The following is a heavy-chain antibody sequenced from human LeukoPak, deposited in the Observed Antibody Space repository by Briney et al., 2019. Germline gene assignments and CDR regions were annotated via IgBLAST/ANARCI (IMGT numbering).Heavy chain of an antibody. Sequence: SVKVSCKASGGTFSSYAISWVRQAPGQGLEWMGRIIPILGIANYAQKFQGRVTITADKSTSTAYMELSSLRSEDTAVYYCARDSIAAPSFDYWGQGTLVTVSS. CDR2: IIPILGIA. CDR3: ARDSIAAPSFDY. V-gene: IGHV1-69*04. CDR1: GGTFSSYA. D-gene: IGHD6-6*01. J-gene: IGHJ4*02.